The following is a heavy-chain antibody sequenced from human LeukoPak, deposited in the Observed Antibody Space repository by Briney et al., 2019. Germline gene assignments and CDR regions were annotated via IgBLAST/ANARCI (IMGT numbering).Heavy chain of an antibody. D-gene: IGHD1-26*01. J-gene: IGHJ4*02. CDR1: GFTFSLYS. Sequence: GGSLRLSCAASGFTFSLYSMNWVRQAPGKGLEWVSCISSSSGYIYYADSVKGRFTISRDNAKNSLYLQVSSLRAEDTAVYYCARGDGRGSYKDYYFDYWGQGILVTVSS. CDR2: ISSSSGYI. CDR3: ARGDGRGSYKDYYFDY. V-gene: IGHV3-21*01.